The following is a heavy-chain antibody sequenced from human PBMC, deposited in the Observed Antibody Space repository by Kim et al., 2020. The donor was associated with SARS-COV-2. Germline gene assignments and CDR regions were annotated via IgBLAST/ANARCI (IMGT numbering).Heavy chain of an antibody. Sequence: SLRLSCAASGFTFDDYAMHWVRQAPGKGLEWVSGISWNSGSIGYADSVKGRFTISRDNAKNSLYLQMNSLRAEDTALYYCAKDSEGGSSGWTYYYYGMDVWGQGTTVTVSS. V-gene: IGHV3-9*01. CDR3: AKDSEGGSSGWTYYYYGMDV. D-gene: IGHD6-19*01. CDR1: GFTFDDYA. CDR2: ISWNSGSI. J-gene: IGHJ6*02.